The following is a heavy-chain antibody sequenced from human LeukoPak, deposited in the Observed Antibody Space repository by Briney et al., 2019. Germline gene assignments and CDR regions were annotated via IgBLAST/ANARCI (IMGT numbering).Heavy chain of an antibody. CDR3: AKGLRGSKSPLNFDY. D-gene: IGHD5/OR15-5a*01. CDR2: ISGSGGST. Sequence: TGGSLRLSCAASGFTFSSYAMSWVRQAPGKGLEWVSAISGSGGSTYYADSVKGRFTISRDNSKNTLYLQMNSLRAEDTAVYYCAKGLRGSKSPLNFDYWGQGTLVTVSS. J-gene: IGHJ4*02. CDR1: GFTFSSYA. V-gene: IGHV3-23*01.